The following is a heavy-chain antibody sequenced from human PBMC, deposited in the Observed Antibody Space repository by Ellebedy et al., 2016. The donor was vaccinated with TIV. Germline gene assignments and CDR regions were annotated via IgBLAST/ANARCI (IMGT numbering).Heavy chain of an antibody. D-gene: IGHD3-10*01. Sequence: GGSLRLXCAASGFSFSSYGMHWVRQAPGKGLEWVAFISYDGSNKYYADSVKGRFTVSRDNSKNTLYLQMNSLRAEDTAVYYCAKDRWRVRGVTCDYWGQGTLVTVSS. V-gene: IGHV3-30*18. CDR3: AKDRWRVRGVTCDY. CDR2: ISYDGSNK. J-gene: IGHJ4*02. CDR1: GFSFSSYG.